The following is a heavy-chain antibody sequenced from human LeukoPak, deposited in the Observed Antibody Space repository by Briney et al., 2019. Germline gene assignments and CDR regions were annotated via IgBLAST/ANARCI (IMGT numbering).Heavy chain of an antibody. CDR3: ARIDFWSGHDAFDI. J-gene: IGHJ3*02. D-gene: IGHD3-3*01. Sequence: SETLSLTCTVSGYSISSGYYWGWVRQPPGKGLEWIGSIYHGESTYYNPSLKSRVSISVDTSKNQFSLNLRSVTAADTAVYYCARIDFWSGHDAFDIWGQGTMVTVSS. CDR2: IYHGEST. V-gene: IGHV4-38-2*02. CDR1: GYSISSGYY.